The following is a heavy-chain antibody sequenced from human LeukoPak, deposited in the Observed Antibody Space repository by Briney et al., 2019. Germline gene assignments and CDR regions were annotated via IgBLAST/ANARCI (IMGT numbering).Heavy chain of an antibody. CDR2: IYTSGST. V-gene: IGHV4-61*02. CDR1: GGSISSGSYY. D-gene: IGHD3-10*01. Sequence: SETLSLACTVSGGSISSGSYYWSWIRQPAGKGLEWIGRIYTSGSTNYNPSLKSRVTISVDTSKNQFSLKLSSVTAADTAVYYCARDYYGSGSYYKRPHYYYMDVWGKGTTVTVSS. CDR3: ARDYYGSGSYYKRPHYYYMDV. J-gene: IGHJ6*03.